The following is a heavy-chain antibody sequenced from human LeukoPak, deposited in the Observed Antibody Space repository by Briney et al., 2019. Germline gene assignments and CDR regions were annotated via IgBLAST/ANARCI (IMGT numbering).Heavy chain of an antibody. CDR3: ALFNTAFDY. Sequence: GASVNVSFKASAYTFTIYDINWVRQATGQGLEWMGWMNPNSGNTGYAQKFQGKGTMTRNTAITTAYMELSSLRSEDTAVYYCALFNTAFDYWGQGTLVTVSS. CDR1: AYTFTIYD. V-gene: IGHV1-8*01. J-gene: IGHJ4*02. D-gene: IGHD5-18*01. CDR2: MNPNSGNT.